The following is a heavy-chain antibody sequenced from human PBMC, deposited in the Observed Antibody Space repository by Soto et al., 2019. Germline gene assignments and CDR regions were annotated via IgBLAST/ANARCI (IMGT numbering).Heavy chain of an antibody. J-gene: IGHJ6*03. V-gene: IGHV1-24*01. CDR3: ATVGFLRATTYYYSYMDV. CDR2: FDPEDGET. CDR1: GYTLTELS. Sequence: ASVKVSCKVSGYTLTELSMHWVRQAPGKGLEWMGGFDPEDGETIYAQKFQGRVTMTEDTSTDTAYMELSSLRSEDTAVYYCATVGFLRATTYYYSYMDVWGKGTTVTVSS. D-gene: IGHD1-26*01.